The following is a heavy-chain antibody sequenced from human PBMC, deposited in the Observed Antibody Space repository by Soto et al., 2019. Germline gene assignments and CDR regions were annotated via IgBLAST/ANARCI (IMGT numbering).Heavy chain of an antibody. Sequence: QVQLVESGGGVVQPGRSLRLSCAASGFTFSSYGMHWVRQAPGKGLEWVAVISYDGSDKYYADSVKGRFTISRDNSNKPVELERGGLRAEDTAVYYCAKGVVVATIYFQHWGQGTLVTVSS. CDR1: GFTFSSYG. CDR2: ISYDGSDK. J-gene: IGHJ1*01. V-gene: IGHV3-30*18. CDR3: AKGVVVATIYFQH. D-gene: IGHD2-15*01.